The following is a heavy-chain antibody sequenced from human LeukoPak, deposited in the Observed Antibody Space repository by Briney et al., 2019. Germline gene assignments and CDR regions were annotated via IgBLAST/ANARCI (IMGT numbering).Heavy chain of an antibody. Sequence: PGGSLRLSCAASGFTFSSYAMSWVRQAPGKGLEWVSTITGSGVSTYYADPVKGRFTISRDNSKNTLYLEMNSLRAEDTAVYYCARDASYDSSGYYLDYWGQGTLVTVSS. D-gene: IGHD3-22*01. CDR1: GFTFSSYA. CDR3: ARDASYDSSGYYLDY. CDR2: ITGSGVST. V-gene: IGHV3-23*01. J-gene: IGHJ4*02.